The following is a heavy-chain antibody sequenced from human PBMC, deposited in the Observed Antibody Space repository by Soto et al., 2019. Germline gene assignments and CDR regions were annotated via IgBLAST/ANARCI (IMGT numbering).Heavy chain of an antibody. Sequence: QVQLVESVGGVVPPGGSLRVSCVASGFTFSSYNMHWVRQAPGEGLEWVAVISFDGANTFYADSVKGRFTISRDISRDTLYLQMSSLRDEDTAIYYCARDGYNRGGFDYWGQGTLVTVSS. CDR3: ARDGYNRGGFDY. J-gene: IGHJ4*02. CDR1: GFTFSSYN. CDR2: ISFDGANT. D-gene: IGHD3-10*01. V-gene: IGHV3-30-3*01.